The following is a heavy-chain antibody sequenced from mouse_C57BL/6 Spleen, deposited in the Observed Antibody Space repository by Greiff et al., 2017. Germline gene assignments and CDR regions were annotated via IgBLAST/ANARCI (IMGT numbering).Heavy chain of an antibody. J-gene: IGHJ1*03. CDR2: INPSTGGT. CDR3: ARWGLRRDFDV. CDR1: GYSFTGYY. V-gene: IGHV1-43*01. D-gene: IGHD2-4*01. Sequence: VQLQKSGPELVKPGASVKISCKASGYSFTGYYMHWVKQSSEKSLEWIGEINPSTGGTSYNQKFKGKATLTVDKSSSTAYMQLKSLTSEDSAVYYCARWGLRRDFDVWGTGTTVTVSS.